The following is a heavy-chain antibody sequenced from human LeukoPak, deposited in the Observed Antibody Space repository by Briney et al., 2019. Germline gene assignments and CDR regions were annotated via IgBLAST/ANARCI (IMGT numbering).Heavy chain of an antibody. CDR3: AKGAEIYGLPSVI. CDR1: GFTFSSNY. J-gene: IGHJ3*02. D-gene: IGHD3-10*01. Sequence: GGSLRLSCAASGFTFSSNYMSWIRQAPGKGLEWVSLIYSGGSTYYADSVKGRFTISRDNTKNTLYLQMNSLRAEDTAVYYCAKGAEIYGLPSVIGGQGTMVTVSS. CDR2: IYSGGST. V-gene: IGHV3-66*01.